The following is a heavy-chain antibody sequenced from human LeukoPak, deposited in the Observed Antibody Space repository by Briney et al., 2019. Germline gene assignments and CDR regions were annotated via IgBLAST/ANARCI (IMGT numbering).Heavy chain of an antibody. Sequence: PSETLSLTCTVSGGSISSGSYYWSWIRQPAGKGLEWIGYIYYSGSTNYNPSLKSRVTISVDTSKNQFSLKLSSGTAAATAVYYCARLLTTVVPATDAFDIWGQGTMVTVSS. CDR3: ARLLTTVVPATDAFDI. J-gene: IGHJ3*02. D-gene: IGHD4-23*01. CDR2: IYYSGST. V-gene: IGHV4-61*10. CDR1: GGSISSGSYY.